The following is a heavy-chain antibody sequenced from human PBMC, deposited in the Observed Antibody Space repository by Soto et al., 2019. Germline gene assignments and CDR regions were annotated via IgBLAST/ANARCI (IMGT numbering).Heavy chain of an antibody. CDR2: IYYSGST. CDR3: ARDGSGSPQGYYYGMDV. V-gene: IGHV4-59*01. CDR1: GGSISSYY. J-gene: IGHJ6*02. D-gene: IGHD3-10*01. Sequence: SETLSLTCTVSGGSISSYYWSWIRQPPGKGLEWIGYIYYSGSTNYNPSLKSRVTISVDTSKNQFSLKLSSVTAADTAVYYCARDGSGSPQGYYYGMDVWGQGTTVTVSS.